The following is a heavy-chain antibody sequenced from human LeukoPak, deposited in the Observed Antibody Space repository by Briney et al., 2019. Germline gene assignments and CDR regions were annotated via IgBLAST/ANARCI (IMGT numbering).Heavy chain of an antibody. CDR2: IYHSGST. CDR1: GGSISSGGYS. V-gene: IGHV4-30-2*01. CDR3: ARGRRHWFDP. J-gene: IGHJ5*02. Sequence: SQTLSLACAVSGGSISSGGYSWSWIRQPPGKGLEWIGYIYHSGSTYYNPSLKSRVTISVDRSKNQFSLKLSSVTAADTAVYYCARGRRHWFDPWGQGTLVTVSS.